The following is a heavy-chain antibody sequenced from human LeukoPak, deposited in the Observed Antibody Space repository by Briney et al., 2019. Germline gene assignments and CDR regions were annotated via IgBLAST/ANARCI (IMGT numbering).Heavy chain of an antibody. D-gene: IGHD3-3*01. CDR3: AKGRLGSGNVIDY. CDR1: GFTFDDYA. Sequence: GGSLRLSCAASGFTFDDYAMHWVRQAPGKGLEWVSGISWNSGSIGYADSVKGRFTISRDNAKNSLYLQMNSLRAEDTALYYCAKGRLGSGNVIDYWGQGTLVTVSS. CDR2: ISWNSGSI. J-gene: IGHJ4*02. V-gene: IGHV3-9*01.